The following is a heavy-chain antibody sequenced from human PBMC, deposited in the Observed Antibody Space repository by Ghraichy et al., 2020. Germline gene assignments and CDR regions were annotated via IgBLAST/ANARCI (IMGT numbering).Heavy chain of an antibody. Sequence: EGSLRLSCAASGFTFSSYAMSWVRQAPGKGLEWVSAISGSGGSTYYADSVKGRFTIPRDNSKNTLYLQMNSLRAEDTAVYYCAKSGGSYCSGGSCYLLRPDAFDIWGQGTMVTVSS. J-gene: IGHJ3*02. CDR3: AKSGGSYCSGGSCYLLRPDAFDI. V-gene: IGHV3-23*01. CDR2: ISGSGGST. CDR1: GFTFSSYA. D-gene: IGHD2-15*01.